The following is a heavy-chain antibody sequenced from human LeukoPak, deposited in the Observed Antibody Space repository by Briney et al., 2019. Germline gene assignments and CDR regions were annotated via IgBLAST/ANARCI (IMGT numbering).Heavy chain of an antibody. CDR3: AKAPFARDYSFEPDY. D-gene: IGHD4-17*01. V-gene: IGHV3-30*18. Sequence: GGSLRLSCASSGFTFSIYGMHWVRQAPGKGLEWVAIISYTGRNQYYSDSVKGRFTISRDNSKNTLYLQMDSLRAEDTAVYYCAKAPFARDYSFEPDYCGQGTLVTVSS. CDR1: GFTFSIYG. CDR2: ISYTGRNQ. J-gene: IGHJ4*02.